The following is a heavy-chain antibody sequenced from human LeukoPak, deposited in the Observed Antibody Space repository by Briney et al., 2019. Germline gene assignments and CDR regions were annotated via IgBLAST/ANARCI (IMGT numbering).Heavy chain of an antibody. J-gene: IGHJ4*02. CDR3: ARGPEADCSSTSCYTELDY. CDR2: ISSSSSYI. CDR1: GFTFSSYW. V-gene: IGHV3-21*01. Sequence: GGSLRLSCAASGFTFSSYWMHWVRQAPGKGLEWVSSISSSSSYIYYADSVKGRFTISRDNAKNSLYLQMNSLRAEDTAVYYCARGPEADCSSTSCYTELDYWGQGTLVTVSS. D-gene: IGHD2-2*02.